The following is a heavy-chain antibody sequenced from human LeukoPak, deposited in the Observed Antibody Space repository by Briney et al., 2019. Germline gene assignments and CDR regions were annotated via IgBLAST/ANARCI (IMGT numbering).Heavy chain of an antibody. CDR1: GFIFSSYS. CDR3: SAGEGYYDSSDYYSAWAFNV. D-gene: IGHD3-22*01. V-gene: IGHV3-21*01. J-gene: IGHJ3*01. Sequence: GGSLRLSCATSGFIFSSYSMNWARQAPGKGLEWVSSISSSTIYIYYTDSVKGRFTISRDNAKNSLYLQMNSLRAEDTAVYYCSAGEGYYDSSDYYSAWAFNVWGQGTMVTVSS. CDR2: ISSSTIYI.